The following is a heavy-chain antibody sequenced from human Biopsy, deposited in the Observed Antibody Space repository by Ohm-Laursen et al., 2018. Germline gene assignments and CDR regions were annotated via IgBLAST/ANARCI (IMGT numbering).Heavy chain of an antibody. D-gene: IGHD6-25*01. V-gene: IGHV1-69*04. CDR1: GDTFTRYS. J-gene: IGHJ4*02. Sequence: SSVKVSCKASGDTFTRYSINWVRQAPGQGLEWMGRISPFLDIPNYAQKFKDRVTFSADGSTNTAYMKLRSLTSQDTAVYYCARDTAAAGLTLDYWGQGTLVTVSA. CDR3: ARDTAAAGLTLDY. CDR2: ISPFLDIP.